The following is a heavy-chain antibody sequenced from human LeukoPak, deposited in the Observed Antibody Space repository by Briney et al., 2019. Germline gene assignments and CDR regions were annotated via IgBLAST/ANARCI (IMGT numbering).Heavy chain of an antibody. CDR3: ARLGYCSSTSCYGGAFDI. J-gene: IGHJ3*02. Sequence: SETLSLTCTVSGGSISSYYWSWIRQPPGKGLEWIGYIYYSGSTNYNPSLKSRVTISVETSKNQFSLKLSSVTAADTAVYYCARLGYCSSTSCYGGAFDIWGQGTMVTVSS. V-gene: IGHV4-59*08. D-gene: IGHD2-2*01. CDR1: GGSISSYY. CDR2: IYYSGST.